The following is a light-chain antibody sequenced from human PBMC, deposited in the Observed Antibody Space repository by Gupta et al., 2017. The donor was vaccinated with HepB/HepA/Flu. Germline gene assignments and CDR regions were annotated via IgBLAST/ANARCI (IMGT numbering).Light chain of an antibody. J-gene: IGKJ1*01. Sequence: EVVLTQSPATLSLSPGERATLSCRASQSVNSYLAWYQQRPGQAPRLLLYSASSRATDIPARFIGSGSGTDFTLTSSSLETEDFAGYYCQHRGTFGQGTKVEIK. CDR3: QHRGT. CDR2: SAS. V-gene: IGKV3-11*01. CDR1: QSVNSY.